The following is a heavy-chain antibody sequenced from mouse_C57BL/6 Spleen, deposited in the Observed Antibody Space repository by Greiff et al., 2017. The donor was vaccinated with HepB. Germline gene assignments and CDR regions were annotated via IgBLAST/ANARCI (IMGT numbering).Heavy chain of an antibody. V-gene: IGHV14-2*01. CDR3: ASCGYLYYFDY. CDR1: GFNIKDYY. D-gene: IGHD2-3*01. Sequence: VHVKQSGAELVKPGASVKLSCTASGFNIKDYYMHWVKQRTEQGLEWIGRIDPEDGETKSAPKFQGKATITADTSSNTAYLQLSSLTSEDTAVYYCASCGYLYYFDYWGQGTTLTVSS. CDR2: IDPEDGET. J-gene: IGHJ2*01.